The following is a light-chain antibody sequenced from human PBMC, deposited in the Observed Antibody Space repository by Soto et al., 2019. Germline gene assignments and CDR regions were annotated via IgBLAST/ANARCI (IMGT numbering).Light chain of an antibody. Sequence: IVRTQSPGTLSVYEGERATLSCRGSQSVSSSSLAWYQQKPGQAPRLLIYGASSRATGIPARFSVSGSGTDFTLTISRLEPEDFAVYYCQQYGSSPRTFGQGTKVDIK. V-gene: IGKV3-20*01. CDR2: GAS. CDR3: QQYGSSPRT. CDR1: QSVSSSS. J-gene: IGKJ1*01.